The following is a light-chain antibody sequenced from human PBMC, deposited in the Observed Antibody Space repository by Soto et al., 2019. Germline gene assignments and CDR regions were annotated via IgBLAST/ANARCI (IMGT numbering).Light chain of an antibody. CDR3: QQYGSSPIT. V-gene: IGKV3-20*01. CDR2: DAS. Sequence: EIVLTQSPGTLSLSPGERATLSCRASQRVGSNYLAWYQQKPGQPPRLLIQDASSRATGIPDRFSGSGSGTDFTLTISRLEPEDFALYYCQQYGSSPITFGQGTRLEIK. J-gene: IGKJ5*01. CDR1: QRVGSNY.